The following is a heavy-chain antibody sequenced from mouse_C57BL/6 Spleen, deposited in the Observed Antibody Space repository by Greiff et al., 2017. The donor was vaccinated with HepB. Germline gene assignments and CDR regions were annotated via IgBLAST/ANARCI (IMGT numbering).Heavy chain of an antibody. V-gene: IGHV7-3*01. D-gene: IGHD1-1*01. CDR2: IRNKANGYTT. CDR3: ARYDTTVVPYAMDY. J-gene: IGHJ4*01. Sequence: EVKLMESGGGLVQPGGSLSLSCAASGFTFTDYYMSWVRQPPGKALEWLGFIRNKANGYTTEYSASVKGRFTISRDNSQSILYLQMNALRAEDSATYYCARYDTTVVPYAMDYWGQGTSVTVSS. CDR1: GFTFTDYY.